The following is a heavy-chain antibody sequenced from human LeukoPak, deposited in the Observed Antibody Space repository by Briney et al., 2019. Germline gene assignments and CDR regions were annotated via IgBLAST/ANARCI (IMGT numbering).Heavy chain of an antibody. Sequence: SETLSLTCAVYGGSFSGYYWSWLRQPPGKGLEGIGEINHSVSTNYNPSLKSRVTISVDTSKNQFSLKLSSVTAADTAVYYCARELIVVVPAATYRAFDIWGQGTMVTVSS. CDR3: ARELIVVVPAATYRAFDI. CDR2: INHSVST. J-gene: IGHJ3*02. D-gene: IGHD2-2*01. CDR1: GGSFSGYY. V-gene: IGHV4-34*01.